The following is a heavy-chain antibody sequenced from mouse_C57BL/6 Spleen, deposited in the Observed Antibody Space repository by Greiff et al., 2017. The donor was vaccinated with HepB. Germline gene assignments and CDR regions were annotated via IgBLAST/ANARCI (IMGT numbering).Heavy chain of an antibody. J-gene: IGHJ2*01. CDR2: ISSGSSTI. D-gene: IGHD1-1*01. Sequence: EVQLVESGGGLVKPGGSLKLSCAASGFTFSDYGMHWVRQAPEKGLEWVAYISSGSSTIYYADTVKGRFPISSDNAKNTLFLQMTSLRSEDTAMYYCARNYYGSSHFDYWGQGTTLTVSS. CDR1: GFTFSDYG. CDR3: ARNYYGSSHFDY. V-gene: IGHV5-17*01.